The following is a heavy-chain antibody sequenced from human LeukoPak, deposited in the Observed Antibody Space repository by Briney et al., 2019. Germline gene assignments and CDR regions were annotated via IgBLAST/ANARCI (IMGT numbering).Heavy chain of an antibody. J-gene: IGHJ4*02. CDR3: GSDWVVFPFDY. D-gene: IGHD2-15*01. CDR1: GGSISSSSYY. Sequence: PSETLSLTCTVSGGSISSSSYYWGWIRQPPGKGLEWFGSIYYSGSTYYNPSLKSRVTISVDTSKNQSSLKLSSVTAADTAVYYCGSDWVVFPFDYWGQGTLVTVSS. V-gene: IGHV4-39*01. CDR2: IYYSGST.